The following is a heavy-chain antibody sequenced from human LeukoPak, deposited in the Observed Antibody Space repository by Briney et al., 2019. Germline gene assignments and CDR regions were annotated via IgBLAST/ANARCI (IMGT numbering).Heavy chain of an antibody. D-gene: IGHD3-22*01. CDR3: ARPYYYDSRIDP. CDR1: GGSISSGDYY. CDR2: MYYSGST. Sequence: PSETLSLTCTVSGGSISSGDYYWSWIRQPPGKGLEWIAYMYYSGSTYYNPSLKSRVPMSADTSKNQLSLKLSSVTAAATAVYYCARPYYYDSRIDPWGQGILVTVSS. V-gene: IGHV4-30-4*01. J-gene: IGHJ5*02.